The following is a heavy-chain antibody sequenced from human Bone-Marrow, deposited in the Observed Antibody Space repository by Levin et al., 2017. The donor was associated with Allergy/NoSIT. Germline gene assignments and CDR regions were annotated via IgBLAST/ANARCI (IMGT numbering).Heavy chain of an antibody. CDR3: ARGIAIFGVVLAVNDAFDI. V-gene: IGHV4-31*03. J-gene: IGHJ3*02. Sequence: SQTLSLTCPVSGGSISSGVYFWSWIRQLPGKGLEWIGYVSHSGITFYNQSLKSRVTISGDTSKNLFSLNLSSVTAADTAVYYCARGIAIFGVVLAVNDAFDIWGQGTMVTVSS. CDR2: VSHSGIT. D-gene: IGHD3-3*01. CDR1: GGSISSGVYF.